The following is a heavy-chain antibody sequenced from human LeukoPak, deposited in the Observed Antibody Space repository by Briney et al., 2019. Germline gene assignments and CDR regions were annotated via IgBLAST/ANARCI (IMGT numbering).Heavy chain of an antibody. CDR2: ISASGVAT. Sequence: QPGGSLRLSCAASGFIFSSYAMSWVRQTPGKGLEWVSSISASGVATYYADSVKGRFSISRDNSKNRLYLEMKSLRAEDTAVYYCAKDNYYDSSAYQDYWGQGTLVTVSS. J-gene: IGHJ4*02. V-gene: IGHV3-23*01. CDR1: GFIFSSYA. D-gene: IGHD3-22*01. CDR3: AKDNYYDSSAYQDY.